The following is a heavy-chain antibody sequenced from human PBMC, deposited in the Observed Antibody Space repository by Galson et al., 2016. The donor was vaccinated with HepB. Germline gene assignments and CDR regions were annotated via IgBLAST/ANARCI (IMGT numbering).Heavy chain of an antibody. CDR3: ARPLDTSCYQKFDY. Sequence: SVKVSCKASGYTFTTYAIHWVRQAPGQSLEWVGWINAGNGNTKYSQKLQGRITITRDTAASTASMELSSLRSEDTAVYYCARPLDTSCYQKFDYWGQGTLVPVSS. D-gene: IGHD3-22*01. J-gene: IGHJ4*02. CDR1: GYTFTTYA. CDR2: INAGNGNT. V-gene: IGHV1-3*01.